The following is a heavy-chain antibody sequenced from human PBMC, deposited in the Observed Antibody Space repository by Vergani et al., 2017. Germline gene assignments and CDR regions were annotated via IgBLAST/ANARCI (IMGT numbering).Heavy chain of an antibody. Sequence: EVQLLESGGGLVQPGGSLRLSCAASGFTFSSYAMSWVRQAPGKGLEWVPAISGSVVSTYYADAVKGQFTISRDNSKNTLYLQMNSLRAEDTAVYYCAKDDYSNYELSDYWGQGTLVTVSS. CDR2: ISGSVVST. CDR1: GFTFSSYA. D-gene: IGHD4-11*01. V-gene: IGHV3-23*01. CDR3: AKDDYSNYELSDY. J-gene: IGHJ4*02.